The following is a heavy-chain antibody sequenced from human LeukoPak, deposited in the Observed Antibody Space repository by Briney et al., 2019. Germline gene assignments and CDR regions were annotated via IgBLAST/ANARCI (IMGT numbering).Heavy chain of an antibody. Sequence: ASVKVSCKASGYTFTGYYMHWVRQAPGQGLEWMGRINPNSGGTNYAQKFQGRVTMTRDTSISTAYMELSRLRSDDTAVYYCVRDIAARPSGFDPWGQGTLVTVSS. CDR3: VRDIAARPSGFDP. D-gene: IGHD6-6*01. V-gene: IGHV1-2*06. J-gene: IGHJ5*02. CDR2: INPNSGGT. CDR1: GYTFTGYY.